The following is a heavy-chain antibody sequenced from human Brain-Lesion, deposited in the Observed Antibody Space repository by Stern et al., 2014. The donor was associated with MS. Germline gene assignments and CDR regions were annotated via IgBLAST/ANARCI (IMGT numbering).Heavy chain of an antibody. CDR3: ARDLEEYCSGGSCYSDN. J-gene: IGHJ4*02. V-gene: IGHV1-69*01. CDR2: IIRIFGTA. D-gene: IGHD2-15*01. Sequence: MQLVQSGAEVKKPGSSVKVSCKASGGTFSSYAISWGRQAPGKGLEWMGGIIRIFGTANYAEKFQGRVTITADESTSTAYMELSSLRSEDTAVYYCARDLEEYCSGGSCYSDNWGQGTLVTVSS. CDR1: GGTFSSYA.